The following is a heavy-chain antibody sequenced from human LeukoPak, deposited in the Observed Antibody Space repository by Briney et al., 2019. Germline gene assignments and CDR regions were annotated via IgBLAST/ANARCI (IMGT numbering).Heavy chain of an antibody. Sequence: GASVKVSCKASGYTFTSYDINWVRQATGQGLEWMGRIIPILGIANYAQKFQGRVTITADKSTSTAYMELSSLRSEDTAVYYCATRSSVFLDFFGIWGQGTMVTVSS. CDR3: ATRSSVFLDFFGI. CDR1: GYTFTSYD. V-gene: IGHV1-69*04. D-gene: IGHD1-20*01. CDR2: IIPILGIA. J-gene: IGHJ3*02.